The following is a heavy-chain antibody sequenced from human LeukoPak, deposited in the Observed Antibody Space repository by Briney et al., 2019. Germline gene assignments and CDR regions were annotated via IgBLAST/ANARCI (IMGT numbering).Heavy chain of an antibody. CDR2: INTNTGNP. CDR1: GYSFTGYA. D-gene: IGHD6-13*01. CDR3: ARALSIAAAAGGY. Sequence: ASVKVSCKASGYSFTGYAMNWVRQAPGQGLEWMGWINTNTGNPTYAQGFTGRFVFSLDTSVTTAYLQISSLKTEDTAVYYCARALSIAAAAGGYWGQGALVTVSS. V-gene: IGHV7-4-1*02. J-gene: IGHJ4*02.